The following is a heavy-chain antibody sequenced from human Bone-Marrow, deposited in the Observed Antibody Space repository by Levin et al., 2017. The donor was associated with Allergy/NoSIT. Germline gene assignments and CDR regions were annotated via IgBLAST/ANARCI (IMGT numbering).Heavy chain of an antibody. J-gene: IGHJ5*02. CDR2: INPTSGDT. V-gene: IGHV1-2*06. D-gene: IGHD2/OR15-2a*01. Sequence: ASVKVSCKASGYAFTAFYMHWVRQAPGQGLEWMGRINPTSGDTNYAQKFQDRVTMTRDTSISSAYMELSRLTSDDTAVYYCAIGSATLRIPWGQGTLVIVSS. CDR1: GYAFTAFY. CDR3: AIGSATLRIP.